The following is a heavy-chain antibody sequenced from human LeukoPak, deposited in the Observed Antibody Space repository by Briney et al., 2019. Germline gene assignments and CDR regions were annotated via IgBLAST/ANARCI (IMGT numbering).Heavy chain of an antibody. CDR2: ISYDGSNK. Sequence: PGRSLRLSCAASGFTFSSYAMHWVRQAPGKGLEWVAVISYDGSNKYYADSVKGRFTISRDNSKNTLFLQMNSLRAEDTAVYYCAKGGSVIARLIASDWGQGTLVTVSS. CDR1: GFTFSSYA. V-gene: IGHV3-30-3*01. J-gene: IGHJ4*02. CDR3: AKGGSVIARLIASD. D-gene: IGHD6-6*01.